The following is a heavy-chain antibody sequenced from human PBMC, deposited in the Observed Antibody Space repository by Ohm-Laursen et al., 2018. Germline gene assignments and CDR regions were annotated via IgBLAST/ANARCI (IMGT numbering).Heavy chain of an antibody. CDR3: SADLPQLLFNYFDY. Sequence: GSLRLSCTASGFTFSDGWMNWVRQAPGKGLEWVGRIKSNSYGGTTDYAVAVKGRVIISRDDSKNTLYLQMNSLKTEDTAVYYCSADLPQLLFNYFDYWGQGTLVTVSS. D-gene: IGHD2-2*01. CDR1: GFTFSDGW. J-gene: IGHJ4*02. CDR2: IKSNSYGGTT. V-gene: IGHV3-15*01.